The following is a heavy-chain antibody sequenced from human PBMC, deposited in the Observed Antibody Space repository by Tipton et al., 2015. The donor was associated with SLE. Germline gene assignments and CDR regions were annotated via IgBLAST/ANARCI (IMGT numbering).Heavy chain of an antibody. V-gene: IGHV4-34*01. D-gene: IGHD5-18*01. CDR2: INHSGST. CDR3: ARRRGYSYGYGGTDWYFDL. J-gene: IGHJ2*01. Sequence: GLVKPSETLSLTCAVYGGSLSGYYWSWIRQPPGKGLEWIGDINHSGSTNYNPSLKSRVTISVDTSKNQFSLKLNSVTAADTAVYYCARRRGYSYGYGGTDWYFDLWGRGTLVTVSS. CDR1: GGSLSGYY.